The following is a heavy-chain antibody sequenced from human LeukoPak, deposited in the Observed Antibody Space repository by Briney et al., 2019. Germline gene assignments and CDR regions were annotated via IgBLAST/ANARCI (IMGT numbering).Heavy chain of an antibody. D-gene: IGHD3-9*01. CDR1: GFTFSSYS. J-gene: IGHJ6*03. CDR3: ARVPRYFDWLSPDSPTYYMDV. V-gene: IGHV3-21*01. CDR2: ISSSSSYI. Sequence: GGSLRLSCAASGFTFSSYSMNWVRQAPGKGLEWVSSISSSSSYIYYADSVKGRFTISRDNAKNSLYLQMNSLRAEDTAVYYCARVPRYFDWLSPDSPTYYMDVWGKGTTVTVSS.